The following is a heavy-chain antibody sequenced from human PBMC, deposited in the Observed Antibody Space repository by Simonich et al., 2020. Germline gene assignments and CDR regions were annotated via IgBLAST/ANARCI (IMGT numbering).Heavy chain of an antibody. CDR1: GFTFSSYW. V-gene: IGHV3-7*01. CDR2: IKQEGSEK. Sequence: EVQLVESGGGLVQPGGSLRLSCAASGFTFSSYWMSWVRQAPGKGLEWVANIKQEGSEKYYVDSVKGRFTISRDNAKNSLYLQMHSLRAEDTAVYYCARDGLGTAYYYYMDVWGKGTTVTVSS. J-gene: IGHJ6*03. CDR3: ARDGLGTAYYYYMDV. D-gene: IGHD7-27*01.